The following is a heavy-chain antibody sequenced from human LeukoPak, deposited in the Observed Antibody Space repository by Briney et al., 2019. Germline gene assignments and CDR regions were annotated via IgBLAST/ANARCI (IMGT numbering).Heavy chain of an antibody. CDR3: ARSRNTIFGVVIDS. D-gene: IGHD3-3*01. V-gene: IGHV4-59*01. CDR2: VYYSGST. J-gene: IGHJ5*01. CDR1: GGSISSYY. Sequence: SETLSLTCTVSGGSISSYYWSWIRQPPGKGPELIGYVYYSGSTNYNPSLKSRVTISVDTSKNQFSLKLSSVTAADTAVYYCARSRNTIFGVVIDSWGQGTLVTVSS.